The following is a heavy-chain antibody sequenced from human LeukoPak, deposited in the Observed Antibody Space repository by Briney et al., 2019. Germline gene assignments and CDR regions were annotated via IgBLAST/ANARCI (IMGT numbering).Heavy chain of an antibody. Sequence: PSETLSLTCTVSGGSISSGGYHWGWIRQPPGKGLEWIGSIYFSGSTYYNPSLKSRVTISVDTSKNQFSLKLNSETAADTSVYYCARLQGNSYGLDYWGQGTLVTVSS. D-gene: IGHD5-18*01. CDR1: GGSISSGGYH. J-gene: IGHJ4*02. V-gene: IGHV4-39*01. CDR2: IYFSGST. CDR3: ARLQGNSYGLDY.